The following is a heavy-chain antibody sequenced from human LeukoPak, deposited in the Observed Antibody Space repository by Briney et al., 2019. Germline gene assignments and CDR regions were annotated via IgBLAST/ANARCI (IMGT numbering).Heavy chain of an antibody. V-gene: IGHV1-69*02. CDR1: VGTFSSYT. CDR2: IIPILGIA. CDR3: ARSDDIVVVPAATRYNWFDP. J-gene: IGHJ5*02. Sequence: SVKVSCKASVGTFSSYTISWVRQAPGQGLEWMGRIIPILGIANYAQKFQGRVTITADKSTSTAYMELSSLRSEDTAEYYCARSDDIVVVPAATRYNWFDPWGQGTLVTVSS. D-gene: IGHD2-2*01.